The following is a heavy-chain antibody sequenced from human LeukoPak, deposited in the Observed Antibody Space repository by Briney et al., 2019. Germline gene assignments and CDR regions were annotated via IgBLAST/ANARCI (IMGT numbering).Heavy chain of an antibody. D-gene: IGHD4-11*01. CDR1: GYTFTSYD. CDR2: INTNTGNP. CDR3: ARDAYSKPNWFDP. J-gene: IGHJ5*02. V-gene: IGHV7-4-1*02. Sequence: GASVKVSCKASGYTFTSYDINWVRQATGQGLEWMGWINTNTGNPTYAQGFTGRFVFSLDTSVSTAYLQISSLKAEDTAVYYCARDAYSKPNWFDPWGQGTLVTVSS.